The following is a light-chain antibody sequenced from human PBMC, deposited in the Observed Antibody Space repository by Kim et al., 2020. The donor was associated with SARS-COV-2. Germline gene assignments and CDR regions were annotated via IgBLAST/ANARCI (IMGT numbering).Light chain of an antibody. CDR2: GTG. J-gene: IGLJ2*01. CDR3: LLYYSDSQV. Sequence: PGGTVTLTCDSSTGAVTSGHYPYWFQQKPGQAPRTLIYGTGNRHSWTPARFSGSLLGGKAALTLSGAQPEDEADYYCLLYYSDSQVFGGGTKLTVL. V-gene: IGLV7-46*01. CDR1: TGAVTSGHY.